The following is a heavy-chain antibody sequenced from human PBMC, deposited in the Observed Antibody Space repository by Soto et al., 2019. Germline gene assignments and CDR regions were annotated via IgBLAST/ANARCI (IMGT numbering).Heavy chain of an antibody. CDR2: IYYSGST. V-gene: IGHV4-59*01. Sequence: SETLSLTCTVSGGSISSYYWSWIRQPPGKGLEWIGYIYYSGSTNYNPSLKSRVTISVDTSKNQFSLKLSSVTAADTAVYYCARGDRYCSSTSCRTNYMAVWGKGTTVTVSS. CDR3: ARGDRYCSSTSCRTNYMAV. D-gene: IGHD2-2*01. J-gene: IGHJ6*03. CDR1: GGSISSYY.